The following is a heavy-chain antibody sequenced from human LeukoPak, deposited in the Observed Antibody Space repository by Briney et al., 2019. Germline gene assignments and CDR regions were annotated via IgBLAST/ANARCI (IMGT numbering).Heavy chain of an antibody. CDR1: GFTFSSYA. CDR2: ISGSGGST. D-gene: IGHD4-17*01. J-gene: IGHJ4*02. V-gene: IGHV3-23*01. CDR3: AKDHPYGDHTGATGFDY. Sequence: GGSLRLSCAASGFTFSSYAMSWVRQAPGKGLEWVSAISGSGGSTYYADSVKGRFTISRDNSKNTLYLQMNSLRAEDTAVYYCAKDHPYGDHTGATGFDYWGQGTLLTVSS.